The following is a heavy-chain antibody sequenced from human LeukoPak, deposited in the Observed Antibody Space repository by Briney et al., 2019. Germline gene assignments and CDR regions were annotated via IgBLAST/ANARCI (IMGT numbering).Heavy chain of an antibody. V-gene: IGHV4-38-2*02. CDR2: LSHSGAT. J-gene: IGHJ4*02. Sequence: KPSETLSLTCSVSGSSITSVSYWAWIRQAPEKGLEWIGSLSHSGATYYNPSLTSRLSTSVDTSNNRFSLTLGSVTAADTAVYYCARVRSSNSHYDYWGPGTLVTVSS. CDR1: GSSITSVSY. CDR3: ARVRSSNSHYDY. D-gene: IGHD2/OR15-2a*01.